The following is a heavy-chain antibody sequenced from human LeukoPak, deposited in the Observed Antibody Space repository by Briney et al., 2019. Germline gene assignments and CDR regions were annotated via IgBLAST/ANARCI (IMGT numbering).Heavy chain of an antibody. Sequence: GGSLRLSCAASGFTFDDYAMHWVRQAPGKGLEWVSAISWNSGSIGYADSVEGRFTISRANAKNSLYLQMNSLRAEDTALYYCAKDVLQNYYDSTPGPMDVWGQGTTVTVSS. CDR3: AKDVLQNYYDSTPGPMDV. J-gene: IGHJ6*02. CDR2: ISWNSGSI. D-gene: IGHD3-22*01. CDR1: GFTFDDYA. V-gene: IGHV3-9*01.